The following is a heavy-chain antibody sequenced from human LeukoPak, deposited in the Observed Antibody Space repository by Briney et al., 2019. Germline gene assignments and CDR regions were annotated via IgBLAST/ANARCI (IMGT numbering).Heavy chain of an antibody. CDR1: RYTLTELS. CDR2: FDPEDGET. J-gene: IGHJ6*03. D-gene: IGHD5-12*01. Sequence: ASVTVSCKVSRYTLTELSMHWVRQAPGKGLEWMGGFDPEDGETIYAQKFQGRVTMTEDTSTDTAYMELSSLRSEDTAVYYCARAWLRRKYYYYMDVWGKGTTVTVSS. V-gene: IGHV1-24*01. CDR3: ARAWLRRKYYYYMDV.